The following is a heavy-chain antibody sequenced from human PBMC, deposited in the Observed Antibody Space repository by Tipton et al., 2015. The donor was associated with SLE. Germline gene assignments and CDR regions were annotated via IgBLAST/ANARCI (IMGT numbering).Heavy chain of an antibody. V-gene: IGHV3-48*03. Sequence: GSLRLSCAASGFTFSSYEMNWVRQAPGKGLEYLSYITSSGSPMYYAESVRGRITISRDNAKNSLYLQMNSLTADDTAVYYCARSGYNIQNGSSYYTYMDVWGKGTTVTVSS. J-gene: IGHJ6*03. CDR2: ITSSGSPM. D-gene: IGHD3-3*01. CDR1: GFTFSSYE. CDR3: ARSGYNIQNGSSYYTYMDV.